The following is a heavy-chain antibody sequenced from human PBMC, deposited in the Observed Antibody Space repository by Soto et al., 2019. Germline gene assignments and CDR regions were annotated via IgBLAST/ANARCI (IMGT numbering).Heavy chain of an antibody. CDR1: GGSISSGDYY. J-gene: IGHJ3*02. D-gene: IGHD2-2*02. V-gene: IGHV4-30-4*01. Sequence: QVQLQESGPGLVKPSQTLSLTCTVSGGSISSGDYYWSWIRQPPGKGLEWIGYIYYSGSTYYNPSLKSXXTXSXXTSKNQFSLKLSSVTAADTAVYYCAPATIREAFDIWGQGTMVTVSS. CDR3: APATIREAFDI. CDR2: IYYSGST.